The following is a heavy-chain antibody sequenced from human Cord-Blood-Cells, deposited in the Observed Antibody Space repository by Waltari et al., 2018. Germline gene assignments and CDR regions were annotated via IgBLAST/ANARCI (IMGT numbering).Heavy chain of an antibody. D-gene: IGHD3-22*01. J-gene: IGHJ4*02. V-gene: IGHV1-24*01. CDR1: GYTLTELS. CDR3: ATWLGDSSGYSLDY. Sequence: QVQLVQSGAEVTKPGASVKVSCKVSGYTLTELSMHWVRPAPGKGLELMGGCDPEDGETIYAQKFQGRVTMTEDTSTDTAYMELSSLRSEDTAVYYCATWLGDSSGYSLDYWGQGTLVTVSS. CDR2: CDPEDGET.